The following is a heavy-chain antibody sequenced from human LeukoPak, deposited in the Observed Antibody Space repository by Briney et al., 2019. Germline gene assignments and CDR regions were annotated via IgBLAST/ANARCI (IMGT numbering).Heavy chain of an antibody. J-gene: IGHJ4*02. Sequence: SQTLSLTCAISGDSVSSNSAAWNWIRQSPSRGLEWLGRTYYRSKWYNDYAASVKSRITINPDTSKNQFSLKLSSVTAADTAVYYCASRLYDSARNFDYWGQGTLVTVSS. D-gene: IGHD3-22*01. CDR2: TYYRSKWYN. V-gene: IGHV6-1*01. CDR1: GDSVSSNSAA. CDR3: ASRLYDSARNFDY.